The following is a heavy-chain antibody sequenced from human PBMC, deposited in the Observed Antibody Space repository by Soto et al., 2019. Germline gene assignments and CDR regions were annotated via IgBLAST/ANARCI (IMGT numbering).Heavy chain of an antibody. CDR1: GVTLNDYA. J-gene: IGHJ4*02. D-gene: IGHD6-13*01. V-gene: IGHV1-69*06. CDR3: ATGLLAAAPLNY. CDR2: IIPLSASA. Sequence: QVQLVQSGAEVKKPGSSVKVSCRASGVTLNDYAISWVRQAPGQGLEWMGGIIPLSASAKLAQKFQGRVTITADKSTLTAYMELTSVRSEDTAVYYRATGLLAAAPLNYWGQGTLVTVSS.